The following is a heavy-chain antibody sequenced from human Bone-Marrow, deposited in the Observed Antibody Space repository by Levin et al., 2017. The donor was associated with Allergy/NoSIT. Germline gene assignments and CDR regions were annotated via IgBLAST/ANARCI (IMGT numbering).Heavy chain of an antibody. CDR1: GFTFSSYA. D-gene: IGHD3-9*01. CDR2: ISYDGSNK. V-gene: IGHV3-30-3*01. J-gene: IGHJ4*02. CDR3: AREGILTGTLGY. Sequence: PGGSLRLSCAASGFTFSSYAMHWVRQAPGKGLEWVAVISYDGSNKYYADSVKGRFTISRDNSKNTLYLQMNSLRAEDTAVYYCAREGILTGTLGYWGQGTLVTVSS.